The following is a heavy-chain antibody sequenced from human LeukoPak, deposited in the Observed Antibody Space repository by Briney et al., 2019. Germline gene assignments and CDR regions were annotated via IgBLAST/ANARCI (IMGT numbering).Heavy chain of an antibody. D-gene: IGHD3-10*01. J-gene: IGHJ6*02. Sequence: GGSLRLSCAASGFTFSDYYMSWIRQAPGKGLEWVSYISSSGSTIYYADSVKGRFTISRDNAKNSLYLQMNSLRAEDTAVYYCARVGVEDPGVTMAPTQNCMDVWGQGTTVTVSS. CDR3: ARVGVEDPGVTMAPTQNCMDV. CDR1: GFTFSDYY. V-gene: IGHV3-11*01. CDR2: ISSSGSTI.